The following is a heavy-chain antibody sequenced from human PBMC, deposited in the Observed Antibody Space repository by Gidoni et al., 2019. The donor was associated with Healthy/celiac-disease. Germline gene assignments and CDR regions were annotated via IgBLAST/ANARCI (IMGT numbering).Heavy chain of an antibody. D-gene: IGHD6-13*01. V-gene: IGHV3-33*01. CDR3: ARGAAAGPYWYFDL. CDR1: GFTFSSYG. CDR2: IWYDGSNK. J-gene: IGHJ2*01. Sequence: QVQLVESGGGVVQPGRSLRLSCAASGFTFSSYGMHWVRQAPGKGLEWVAVIWYDGSNKYYADSVKGRFTISRDNSKNTLYLQMNSLRAEDTAVYYCARGAAAGPYWYFDLWGRGTLVTVSS.